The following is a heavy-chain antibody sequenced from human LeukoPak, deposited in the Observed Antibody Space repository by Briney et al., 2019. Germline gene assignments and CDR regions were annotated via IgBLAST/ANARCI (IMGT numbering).Heavy chain of an antibody. V-gene: IGHV3-48*03. J-gene: IGHJ4*02. CDR1: GFTFDIYE. Sequence: GGSLRLSCAASGFTFDIYEINWVRQAPRRGLEWVSYISGSGSAIYSADSVRGRFSISRDNTKNSVYLQMNSLRVGDTAVYYCVRVHPGSGSQYLDYWGQGTLVTVCS. CDR2: ISGSGSAI. CDR3: VRVHPGSGSQYLDY. D-gene: IGHD3-10*01.